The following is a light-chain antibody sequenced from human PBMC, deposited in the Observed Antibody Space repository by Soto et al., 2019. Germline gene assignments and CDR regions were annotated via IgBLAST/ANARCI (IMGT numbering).Light chain of an antibody. CDR2: DVS. CDR3: SSYTSSSTLL. V-gene: IGLV2-14*01. CDR1: SSDVGGYNY. Sequence: QSALTQPASVSGSPGQSITISCIGTSSDVGGYNYVSWYQQYQGKAPKLMIYDVSNRPSGVSNRFSGSKSGNTASLTISRLQAEDEADYYCSSYTSSSTLLFGTGTKVTVL. J-gene: IGLJ1*01.